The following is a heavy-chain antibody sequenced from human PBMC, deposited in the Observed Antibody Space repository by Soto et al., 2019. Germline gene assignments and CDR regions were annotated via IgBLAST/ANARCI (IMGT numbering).Heavy chain of an antibody. V-gene: IGHV6-1*01. Sequence: PSQTDSLTHDICVDRVSINSAAWNWIRPSPSRGLEWLGRTYYRSKWYNDYAVSVKSRITITPDTSKNQFSLQLNSVTPEDTAVYYCARAVAGAYCSGGSCYSSGFDPWGQGTLVTVSS. D-gene: IGHD2-15*01. CDR1: VDRVSINSAA. CDR3: ARAVAGAYCSGGSCYSSGFDP. J-gene: IGHJ5*02. CDR2: TYYRSKWYN.